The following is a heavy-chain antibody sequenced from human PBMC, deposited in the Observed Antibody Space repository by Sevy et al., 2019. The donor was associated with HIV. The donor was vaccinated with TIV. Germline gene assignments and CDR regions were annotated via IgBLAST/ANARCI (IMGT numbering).Heavy chain of an antibody. CDR1: GFTFSSNW. D-gene: IGHD2-15*01. CDR2: IEQEGSEK. CDR3: ARDGCRSSGGVCYSGSWWFDP. Sequence: AGSLRLSCAASGFTFSSNWMSWVPQAPGKALEWVANIEQEGSEKYYVDSLKGRFTIARDNPKNSLFLQMNSLRADDTAIYSCARDGCRSSGGVCYSGSWWFDPWGQGTLVTVSS. J-gene: IGHJ5*02. V-gene: IGHV3-7*03.